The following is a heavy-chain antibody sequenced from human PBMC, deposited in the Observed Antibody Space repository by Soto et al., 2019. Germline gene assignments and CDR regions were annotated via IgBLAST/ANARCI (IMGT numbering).Heavy chain of an antibody. J-gene: IGHJ6*02. V-gene: IGHV1-3*01. CDR3: ARSRRTYYYDSSGPPRGMDV. Sequence: ASVKVSCKASGYTFTSYAMHWVRQAPGQRLEWMGWINAGNGNTKYSQKFQGRVTITRDTSASTAYMELSSLRSEDTAVYYCARSRRTYYYDSSGPPRGMDVWGQGTTVTSP. CDR1: GYTFTSYA. D-gene: IGHD3-22*01. CDR2: INAGNGNT.